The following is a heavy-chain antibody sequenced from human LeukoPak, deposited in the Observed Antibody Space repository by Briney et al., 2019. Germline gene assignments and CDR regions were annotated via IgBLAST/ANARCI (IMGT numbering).Heavy chain of an antibody. CDR3: ASELRFLEG. Sequence: PGGSLRLSCAAAGFIVSSNYMSWVRQAPGKGLEWVSVIYSGGNTYYADSVKGRFTISRDNSKNTLFLQMNSLRAEDTAVYYCASELRFLEGWGQGTLVTVSS. J-gene: IGHJ4*02. CDR2: IYSGGNT. V-gene: IGHV3-53*01. CDR1: GFIVSSNY. D-gene: IGHD3-3*01.